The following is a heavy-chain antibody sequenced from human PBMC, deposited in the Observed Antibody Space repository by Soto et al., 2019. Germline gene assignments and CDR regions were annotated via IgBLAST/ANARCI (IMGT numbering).Heavy chain of an antibody. D-gene: IGHD3-10*01. J-gene: IGHJ4*02. Sequence: GASVKVSCKASGYTFTSYGITWVRQAPGQGLEWMGWISVYNGNTKYAQNFQGRVTMTTDTSTYTVYMELRSLQSDDTAVYFCERDSGSDLSAPGTVFHYGGQGTLVKGSS. V-gene: IGHV1-18*01. CDR3: ERDSGSDLSAPGTVFHY. CDR2: ISVYNGNT. CDR1: GYTFTSYG.